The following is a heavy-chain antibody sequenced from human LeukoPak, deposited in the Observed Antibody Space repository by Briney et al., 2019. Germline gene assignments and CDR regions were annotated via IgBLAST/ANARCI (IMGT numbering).Heavy chain of an antibody. CDR1: GGSISSSSYY. D-gene: IGHD2-21*02. CDR2: IYYSGST. J-gene: IGHJ5*02. CDR3: ASAYCGADCYSSWFDP. V-gene: IGHV4-39*01. Sequence: SETLSLTCTVSGGSISSSSYYWAWIRQPPGKGLEWTGSIYYSGSTYYNSSLKSRVTISVDTSKNQFSPKLRSVTAADTAVYYCASAYCGADCYSSWFDPWGQGTLVTVSS.